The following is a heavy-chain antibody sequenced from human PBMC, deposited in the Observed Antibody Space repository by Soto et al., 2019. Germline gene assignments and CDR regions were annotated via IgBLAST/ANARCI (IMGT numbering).Heavy chain of an antibody. Sequence: GGSLRLSCAASGFTFSSYSMSWVRQAPGKGLEWVSAISSNAVSTYYADSVKGRFTISRDNSKNTLYLQMNTLRAEDTAVYYCANSIPARFDPRGKGTLVTVS. CDR2: ISSNAVST. J-gene: IGHJ5*02. D-gene: IGHD2-21*01. CDR3: ANSIPARFDP. CDR1: GFTFSSYS. V-gene: IGHV3-23*01.